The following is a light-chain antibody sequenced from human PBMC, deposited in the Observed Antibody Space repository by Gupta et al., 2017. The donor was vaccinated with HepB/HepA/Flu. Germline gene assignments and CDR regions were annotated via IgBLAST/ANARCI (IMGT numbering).Light chain of an antibody. Sequence: HSVLTQPPSASGTPGQPVPTPYSASSSNIGSNTVDCYQQLPGTAPQHLIHSDNQRPSGVPHQCSCSKSGTSASLVISGLQSEDEADYYCASWDDSRNGPVFGGGTKLTVL. CDR2: SDN. V-gene: IGLV1-44*01. CDR3: ASWDDSRNGPV. J-gene: IGLJ3*02. CDR1: SSNIGSNT.